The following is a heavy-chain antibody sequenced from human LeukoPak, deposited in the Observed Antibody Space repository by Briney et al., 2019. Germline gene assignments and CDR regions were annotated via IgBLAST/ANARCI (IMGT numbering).Heavy chain of an antibody. J-gene: IGHJ3*02. Sequence: GGSLRLSCVASGFTFSSYSMNWVRQAPGKGLEWVSSISSSTYIYYADSVKGRFTVSRDNAKNSLHLQMNSLRAEDTAVYYCARNRYGSSLDAFDIWGQGTVVTVSS. CDR3: ARNRYGSSLDAFDI. D-gene: IGHD6-13*01. CDR2: ISSSTYI. CDR1: GFTFSSYS. V-gene: IGHV3-21*01.